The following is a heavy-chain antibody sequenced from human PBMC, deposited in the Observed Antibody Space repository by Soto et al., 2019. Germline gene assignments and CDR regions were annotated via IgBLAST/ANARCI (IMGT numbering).Heavy chain of an antibody. CDR3: ARDGGVYDYRPVDY. CDR1: GGTFSSYA. Sequence: QVQLVQSGAEVKKPGSSVKVSCKASGGTFSSYAISWVRQAPGQGLEWMGGIIPIFGTANYVQKFQGRVTITADESTITAFMELRSLRSEDTAVYYCARDGGVYDYRPVDYWGQGTLVTVSS. CDR2: IIPIFGTA. D-gene: IGHD3-16*01. V-gene: IGHV1-69*12. J-gene: IGHJ4*02.